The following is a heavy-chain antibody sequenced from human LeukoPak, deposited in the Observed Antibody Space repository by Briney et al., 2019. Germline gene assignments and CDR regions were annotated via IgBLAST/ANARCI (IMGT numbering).Heavy chain of an antibody. CDR1: GGSISSGRYY. J-gene: IGHJ4*02. CDR2: IYTSGST. D-gene: IGHD5-12*01. V-gene: IGHV4-61*02. Sequence: SETLSLTCTVSGGSISSGRYYWNWIRQPAGKGLEWIGRIYTSGSTNYNPSLKSRVTMSVDTSKNQFSLKLSSVTAADTAVYYCARDLRGGGYDWGYYFDYWGQGTLVTVSS. CDR3: ARDLRGGGYDWGYYFDY.